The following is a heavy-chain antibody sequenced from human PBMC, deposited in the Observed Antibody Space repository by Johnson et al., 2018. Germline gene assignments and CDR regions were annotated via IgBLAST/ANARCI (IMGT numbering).Heavy chain of an antibody. CDR2: LSYDGGNK. V-gene: IGHV3-30-3*01. D-gene: IGHD6-19*01. CDR1: GFIFSTFA. Sequence: QVQLVESGGGVVQPGRSLTLSCTASGFIFSTFAMHWVRQAPGKGLEWMAVLSYDGGNKYYADSVKGRFTITRDNVKNTLYLQMASLRTEDTAVYYCARDFLGVAGSDFDIWGQGTLVTVSS. J-gene: IGHJ3*02. CDR3: ARDFLGVAGSDFDI.